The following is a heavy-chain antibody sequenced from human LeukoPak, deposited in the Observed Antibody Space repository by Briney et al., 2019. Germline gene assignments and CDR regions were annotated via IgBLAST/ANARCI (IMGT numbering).Heavy chain of an antibody. CDR2: INHSGST. CDR1: GGSFSGYY. D-gene: IGHD3-22*01. J-gene: IGHJ4*02. V-gene: IGHV4-34*01. Sequence: PSETLSLTCAVYGGSFSGYYWSWIRQPPGKGLEWIGEINHSGSTNYNPSLKSRVTISVDTSKNQFSLKLSSVTAADTAVYYCAGTSGYDSSGYYPFDYWGQGTLVAVSS. CDR3: AGTSGYDSSGYYPFDY.